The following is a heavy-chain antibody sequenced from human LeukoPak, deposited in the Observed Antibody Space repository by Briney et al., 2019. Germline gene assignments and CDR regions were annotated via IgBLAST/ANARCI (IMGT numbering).Heavy chain of an antibody. CDR2: ITGRHGPT. Sequence: GGSRRLSCPAPGFTFTNFAMTWVRQGPGKGLEWVSAITGRHGPTYNTASVKGRSTRSRDNSQNTLYLQMNSRRAEDPAVYYCTKDPNGDYVGAFDPWGQGTLVTVSS. CDR1: GFTFTNFA. D-gene: IGHD4-17*01. J-gene: IGHJ5*02. V-gene: IGHV3-23*01. CDR3: TKDPNGDYVGAFDP.